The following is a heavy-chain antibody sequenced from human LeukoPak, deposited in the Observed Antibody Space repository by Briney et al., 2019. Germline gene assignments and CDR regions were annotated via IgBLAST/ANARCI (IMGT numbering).Heavy chain of an antibody. CDR3: ARSRQDYYDSSGRFDY. J-gene: IGHJ4*02. CDR2: IKQDGSEK. V-gene: IGHV3-7*01. Sequence: PGGSLRLSCAASGFTFSSYWMSWVRQAPGKGLEWVANIKQDGSEKYYVDSVKGRFTISRDNAKNSLYLQMNSLRAEDTAVYYCARSRQDYYDSSGRFDYWGQGTLATVSS. D-gene: IGHD3-22*01. CDR1: GFTFSSYW.